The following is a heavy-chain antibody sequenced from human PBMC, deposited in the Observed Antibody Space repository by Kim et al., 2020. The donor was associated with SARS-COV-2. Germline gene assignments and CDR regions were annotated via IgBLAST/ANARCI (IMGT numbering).Heavy chain of an antibody. CDR2: INSGGTVG. Sequence: GGSLRLSCAASGFTFDTYEMNWVRQAPGKGLEWVSYINSGGTVGYYADSVKGRLTISRDNAKNSLYLQMSSLRDDDTGVYYYARKFPGTTRVFDYWGRGTLVTVTS. D-gene: IGHD1-1*01. J-gene: IGHJ4*02. CDR3: ARKFPGTTRVFDY. CDR1: GFTFDTYE. V-gene: IGHV3-48*03.